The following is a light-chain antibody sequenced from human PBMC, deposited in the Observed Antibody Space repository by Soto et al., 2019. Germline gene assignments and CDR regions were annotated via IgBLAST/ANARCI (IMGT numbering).Light chain of an antibody. V-gene: IGKV3-20*01. CDR3: QQYSSSHPLT. CDR1: QSVSSTY. CDR2: GAS. Sequence: EVVLTQSPGALSLSPGERARLSCRASQSVSSTYFAWYQQKPGQSPRLLIYGASSRATGIPDRFSGSGSGTDFTLTISRLEPEDFAVYYCQQYSSSHPLTFGGGTKVDIK. J-gene: IGKJ4*01.